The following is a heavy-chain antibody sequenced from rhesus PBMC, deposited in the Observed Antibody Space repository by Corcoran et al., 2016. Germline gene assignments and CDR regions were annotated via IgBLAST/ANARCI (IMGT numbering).Heavy chain of an antibody. J-gene: IGHJ4*01. CDR3: TRAVSDY. CDR2: IYGSVRRT. CDR1: GGSISSSY. V-gene: IGHV4-169*01. Sequence: QLQLQESGPGLVKPSETLSVTCAVSGGSISSSYWSWIRQAPGKGLEWIGSIYGSVRRTNTNPSLESRVTLSVDTSKNQLSLKLSSVTAADTAVYYCTRAVSDYWGQGVLVTVSS.